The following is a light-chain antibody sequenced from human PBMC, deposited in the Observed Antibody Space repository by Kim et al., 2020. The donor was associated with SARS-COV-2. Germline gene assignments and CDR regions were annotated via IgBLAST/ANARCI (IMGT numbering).Light chain of an antibody. CDR1: SSDVGNYNY. Sequence: GQSVTISCTGTSSDVGNYNYVSWYQQHPGKAPKLMIYEVSKRPSGVPGRFSGSKSGNTASLTVSGLQAEDEADYYCSSYAGSNAYVFGTGTKVTVL. V-gene: IGLV2-8*01. J-gene: IGLJ1*01. CDR2: EVS. CDR3: SSYAGSNAYV.